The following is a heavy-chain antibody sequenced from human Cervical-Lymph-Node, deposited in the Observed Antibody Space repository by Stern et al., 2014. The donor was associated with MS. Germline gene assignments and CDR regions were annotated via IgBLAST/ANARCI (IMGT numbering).Heavy chain of an antibody. CDR2: IYTSGST. CDR3: ARGVRGYYDY. V-gene: IGHV4-61*02. CDR1: GGSISSGSYY. J-gene: IGHJ4*02. D-gene: IGHD3-22*01. Sequence: QVQLQESGPGLVKPSQTLSLTCTVSGGSISSGSYYWSWIRQPAGKGLEWIGRIYTSGSTSYNPSLKSRITVSVDTSKNQFSLRLSSVTAADTAVYYCARGVRGYYDYWGQGSLITVSS.